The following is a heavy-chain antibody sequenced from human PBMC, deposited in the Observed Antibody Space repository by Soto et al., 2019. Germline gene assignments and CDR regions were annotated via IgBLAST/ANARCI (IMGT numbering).Heavy chain of an antibody. Sequence: SETLSLTCTVSGGSISSYYWSWIRQPPGKGLEWIGYIYYSGSTNYNPSLKSRVTISVDTSKNQFSLKLSSVTAADTAVYYCARSQLGGSYYGTPFDYWGQGTLVTVSS. CDR3: ARSQLGGSYYGTPFDY. V-gene: IGHV4-59*01. J-gene: IGHJ4*02. CDR1: GGSISSYY. D-gene: IGHD1-26*01. CDR2: IYYSGST.